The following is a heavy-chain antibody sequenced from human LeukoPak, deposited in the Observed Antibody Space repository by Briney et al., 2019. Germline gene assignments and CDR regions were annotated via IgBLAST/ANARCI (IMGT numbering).Heavy chain of an antibody. Sequence: SETLSLTCTVSGGSISSSSYYWGWIRQPPGKGLEWIGSIYYSGSTYYNPSLKSRVTISVDTSKNQFSLKLSSVTAADTAVYYCASSERLDNWFDPWGQGTLVTVSS. V-gene: IGHV4-39*07. CDR3: ASSERLDNWFDP. CDR1: GGSISSSSYY. CDR2: IYYSGST. J-gene: IGHJ5*02.